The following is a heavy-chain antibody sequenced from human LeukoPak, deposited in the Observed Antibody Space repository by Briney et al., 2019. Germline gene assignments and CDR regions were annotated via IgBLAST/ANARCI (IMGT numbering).Heavy chain of an antibody. D-gene: IGHD3-16*01. Sequence: PGGSLRLSCAASGFTFDDYAMHWVRQAPGKGLEWVSLISGDGGSTYYADSAKGRFTISRDNSKNSLYLQMNSLRTEDTALYYCAKEGGSLRVWGYYYYYGMDVWGQGTTVTVSS. V-gene: IGHV3-43*02. CDR1: GFTFDDYA. CDR3: AKEGGSLRVWGYYYYYGMDV. CDR2: ISGDGGST. J-gene: IGHJ6*02.